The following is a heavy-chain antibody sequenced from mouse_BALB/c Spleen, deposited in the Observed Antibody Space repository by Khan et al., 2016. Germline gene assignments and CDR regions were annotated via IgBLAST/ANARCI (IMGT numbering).Heavy chain of an antibody. V-gene: IGHV3-2*02. Sequence: EVQLQESGPGLVKPSQSLSLTCTVTGYSITSDYAWNWIRQFPGNKLEWMGYISYSGSTRYNPSLKRRISITRDTSKNQFFLQLNSVTTEDTATYYCARDYYGSSYFDYWGQGTTLTVSS. J-gene: IGHJ2*01. CDR1: GYSITSDYA. CDR3: ARDYYGSSYFDY. CDR2: ISYSGST. D-gene: IGHD1-1*01.